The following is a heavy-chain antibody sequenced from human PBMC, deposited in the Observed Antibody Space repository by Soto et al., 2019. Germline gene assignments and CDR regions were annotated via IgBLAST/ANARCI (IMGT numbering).Heavy chain of an antibody. CDR2: ISWNSGSI. D-gene: IGHD6-6*01. J-gene: IGHJ4*02. CDR1: GFTFDDYA. V-gene: IGHV3-9*01. Sequence: GGSLRLSCAASGFTFDDYAMHWVRQAPGKGLEWVSGISWNSGSIGYADSVKGRFTISRDNAKNSLYLQMNSLRAEDTALYYCAKGMEYSRPEGFDYWGQGTLVTVSS. CDR3: AKGMEYSRPEGFDY.